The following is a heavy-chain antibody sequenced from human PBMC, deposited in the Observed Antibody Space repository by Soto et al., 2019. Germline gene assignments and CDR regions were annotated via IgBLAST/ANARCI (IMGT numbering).Heavy chain of an antibody. Sequence: SETLSLTCTVSGDSVSSGSYFWTWIRQPPGKGLEWIGYVIPGGSTSYNPSLKSRVTISVDTSKNQFSLKLSSVTAADTAVYYCARGPGVSDYWGQGTLVTVSS. D-gene: IGHD2-8*01. V-gene: IGHV4-61*01. CDR2: VIPGGST. CDR3: ARGPGVSDY. J-gene: IGHJ4*02. CDR1: GDSVSSGSYF.